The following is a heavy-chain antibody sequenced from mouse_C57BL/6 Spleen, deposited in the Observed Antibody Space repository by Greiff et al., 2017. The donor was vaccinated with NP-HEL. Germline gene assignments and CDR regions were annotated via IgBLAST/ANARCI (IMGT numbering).Heavy chain of an antibody. CDR1: GFTFSDYG. CDR2: IISGSSTI. CDR3: ARGGYDSSYFDY. Sequence: EVQGVESGGGLVKPGGSLKLSCAASGFTFSDYGMHWVRQAPEKGLEWVAYIISGSSTINYADKVKGQFTITRANAKNTLYVQMTSLRSEDPAMYYCARGGYDSSYFDYWGQGTTLTVSS. D-gene: IGHD1-1*01. J-gene: IGHJ2*01. V-gene: IGHV5-17*01.